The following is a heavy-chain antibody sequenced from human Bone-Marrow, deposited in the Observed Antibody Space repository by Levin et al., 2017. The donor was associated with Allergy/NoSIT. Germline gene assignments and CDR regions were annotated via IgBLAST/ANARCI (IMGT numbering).Heavy chain of an antibody. D-gene: IGHD2-15*01. CDR2: IYYSGST. CDR1: GGSISSYY. V-gene: IGHV4-59*01. CDR3: ARVRGGGSCYGNGYFDL. Sequence: SETLSLTCTVSGGSISSYYWSWIRQPPGKGLEWIGYIYYSGSTNYNPSLKSRVTISVDTSKNQFSLKLSSVTAADTAVYYCARVRGGGSCYGNGYFDLWGRGTLVTVSS. J-gene: IGHJ2*01.